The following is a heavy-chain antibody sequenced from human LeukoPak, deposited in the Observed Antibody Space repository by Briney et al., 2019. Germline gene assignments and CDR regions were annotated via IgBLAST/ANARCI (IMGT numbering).Heavy chain of an antibody. V-gene: IGHV4-39*01. CDR1: GGSISSSSYY. CDR3: ARSGSGCSGGSCYSESYYDSSGRPVHY. D-gene: IGHD2-15*01. Sequence: SETLSLTCTVSGGSISSSSYYWSWIRQPPGKGLEWIGEINHSGSTNYNPSLKSRVTISVDTSKNQFSLKLSSVTAADTAVYYCARSGSGCSGGSCYSESYYDSSGRPVHYWGQGTLVTVSS. CDR2: INHSGST. J-gene: IGHJ4*02.